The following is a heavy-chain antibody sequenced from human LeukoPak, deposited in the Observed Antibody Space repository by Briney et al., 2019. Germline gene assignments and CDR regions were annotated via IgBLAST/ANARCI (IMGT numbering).Heavy chain of an antibody. CDR1: GCNFNYAW. V-gene: IGHV3-15*01. J-gene: IGHJ4*02. CDR3: TTMVGSPTY. CDR2: IKSQRDGGAT. Sequence: GGSLRLSCAGSGCNFNYAWMTWLRQAPGKGLEWVGRIKSQRDGGATDYAAPVKSRFSLSRDDSRNTVFLQMTSLKTDDTGVYYCTTMVGSPTYWGQGALVAVSS. D-gene: IGHD4-23*01.